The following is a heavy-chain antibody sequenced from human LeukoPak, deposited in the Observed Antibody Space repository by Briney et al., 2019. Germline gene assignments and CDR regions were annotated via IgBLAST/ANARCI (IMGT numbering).Heavy chain of an antibody. J-gene: IGHJ3*02. D-gene: IGHD2-21*01. V-gene: IGHV1-2*02. CDR1: GYTFTDYF. CDR2: INPNSGGT. Sequence: ASVTVSCKASGYTFTDYFMHWVRQAPGQGLEWMGWINPNSGGTNFAQKFQGRSTMTRETSLTPAYMEVNSLTSYDRAVYYCAREELWYDAFDIWGQGTMVTVSS. CDR3: AREELWYDAFDI.